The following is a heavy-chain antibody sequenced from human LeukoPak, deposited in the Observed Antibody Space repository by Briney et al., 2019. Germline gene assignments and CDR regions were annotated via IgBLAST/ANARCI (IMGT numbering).Heavy chain of an antibody. CDR2: ISGSVDST. D-gene: IGHD6-13*01. CDR1: GFTFSNYA. Sequence: GGSLRLSCAPSGFTFSNYAMSWVRQAPGKGLEWVAAISGSVDSTYYVDSVKGRFTVSRDNSNNTIYLQMSGMRAEDTALYYCAKPKAASSGTGRYFDYWGQGTLVTVSS. J-gene: IGHJ4*02. V-gene: IGHV3-23*01. CDR3: AKPKAASSGTGRYFDY.